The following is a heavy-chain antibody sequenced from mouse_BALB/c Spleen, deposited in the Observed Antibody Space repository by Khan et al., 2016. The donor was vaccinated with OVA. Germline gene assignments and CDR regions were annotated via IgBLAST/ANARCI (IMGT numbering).Heavy chain of an antibody. V-gene: IGHV5-6*01. CDR2: ISSGYSYT. CDR3: ARHRDENYFDY. J-gene: IGHJ2*01. CDR1: GFTFSSYG. D-gene: IGHD3-3*01. Sequence: EVQLVESGGDLVKPGVSLKISCAASGFTFSSYGMSWVRQTPDKRLEWVALISSGYSYTDYPDSLKGRFTMSRDNATSTLYLELSRLKAEDTAMYYCARHRDENYFDYWGQGTTLTVSS.